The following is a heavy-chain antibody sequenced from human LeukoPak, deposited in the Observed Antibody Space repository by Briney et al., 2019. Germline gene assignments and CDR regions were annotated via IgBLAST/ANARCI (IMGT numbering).Heavy chain of an antibody. V-gene: IGHV3-9*01. Sequence: GGSLRLSCAASGFTFDDHAMHWVRQPPGQGLEWVSGINWDSGSIGYADSVKGRFTISRDNAKNTLYLQMNSLRLEDTALYYCAKDVGYSGSTGSLDVWGQGTTVTVSS. CDR3: AKDVGYSGSTGSLDV. J-gene: IGHJ6*02. CDR2: INWDSGSI. D-gene: IGHD1-26*01. CDR1: GFTFDDHA.